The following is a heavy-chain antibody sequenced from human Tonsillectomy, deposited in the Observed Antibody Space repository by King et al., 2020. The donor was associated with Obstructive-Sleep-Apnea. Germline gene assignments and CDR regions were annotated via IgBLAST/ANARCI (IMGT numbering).Heavy chain of an antibody. CDR2: ISGSGGST. CDR1: GFTFSSYA. D-gene: IGHD5-18*01. J-gene: IGHJ4*02. V-gene: IGHV3-23*04. CDR3: AKGHTAMVTPLDY. Sequence: VQLVESGGGLVQPGGSLRLSCAASGFTFSSYAMSWVLQAPGKGLEGFSAISGSGGSTSYEDSVKGRFTISRDNSKNTLYLQMNSLRAEDTAVYYCAKGHTAMVTPLDYWGQGTLVTVSS.